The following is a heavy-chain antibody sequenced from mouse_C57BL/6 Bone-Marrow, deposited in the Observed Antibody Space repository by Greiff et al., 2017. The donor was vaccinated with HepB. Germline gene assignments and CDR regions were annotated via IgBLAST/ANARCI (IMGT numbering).Heavy chain of an antibody. CDR1: GFNIKDDY. CDR2: IDPENGDT. D-gene: IGHD2-3*01. J-gene: IGHJ2*01. V-gene: IGHV14-4*01. Sequence: VHVKQSGAELVRPGASVKLSCTASGFNIKDDYMHWVKQRPEQGLEWIGWIDPENGDTEYASKFQGKATITADTSSNTAYLQLSSLTSEDTAVYYCTLDGYLWGQGTTLTVSS. CDR3: TLDGYL.